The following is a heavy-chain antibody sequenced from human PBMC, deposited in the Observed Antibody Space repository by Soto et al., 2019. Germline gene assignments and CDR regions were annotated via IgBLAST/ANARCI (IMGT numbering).Heavy chain of an antibody. V-gene: IGHV3-15*01. CDR3: TTPRGRNGFDI. J-gene: IGHJ3*02. CDR2: IKSKTEGGTT. Sequence: EVQLVESGGGLVKPGGSLRLSCAASGFTFANAWMSWVRQAPGRGLEWVGRIKSKTEGGTTNYAAPVKDRFTISRDDSKNTLFLQMSSLKTEDTAVYYCTTPRGRNGFDIWGQGKMVTVSS. D-gene: IGHD2-15*01. CDR1: GFTFANAW.